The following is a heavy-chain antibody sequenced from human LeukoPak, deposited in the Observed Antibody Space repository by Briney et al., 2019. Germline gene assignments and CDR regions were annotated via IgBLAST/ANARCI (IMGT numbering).Heavy chain of an antibody. CDR2: SGGSSI. J-gene: IGHJ4*02. Sequence: GGSLRLSCAASGFTFSDYYMSWIRQAPGKGLEWVSYSGGSSIYYADFVKGRFTISRDNAKNSLYLRMNSLRAEDTAVYYCAREGSSSWYVDYWGQGTLVTVSS. CDR1: GFTFSDYY. CDR3: AREGSSSWYVDY. V-gene: IGHV3-11*01. D-gene: IGHD6-13*01.